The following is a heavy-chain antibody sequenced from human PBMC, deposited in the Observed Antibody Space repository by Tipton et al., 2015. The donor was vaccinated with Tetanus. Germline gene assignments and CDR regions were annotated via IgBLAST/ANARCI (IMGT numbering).Heavy chain of an antibody. D-gene: IGHD3-22*01. Sequence: SLRLSCAASGFTFNNYWLSWVRQAPGKGLEWVANIKADGSEKYYADSVKGRFTISRDNAKNSLFLQVNSLRAEDTAVYYCASSSRGYYDSSGYYGYFQHWGQGTLVTVS. CDR1: GFTFNNYW. CDR2: IKADGSEK. J-gene: IGHJ1*01. V-gene: IGHV3-7*01. CDR3: ASSSRGYYDSSGYYGYFQH.